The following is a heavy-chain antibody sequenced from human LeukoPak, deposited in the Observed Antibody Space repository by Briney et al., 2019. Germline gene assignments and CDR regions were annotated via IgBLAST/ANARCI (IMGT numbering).Heavy chain of an antibody. Sequence: GSSVTVSFTASGGTFSSYAISWVRQAPGRGLEWMGGIIPIFGTANYAQKFQGRVTITADESTSTAYMELSSLRSEDTAVYYCARTPWIQLWQPFDYWGQGTLVTVSS. CDR1: GGTFSSYA. D-gene: IGHD5-18*01. V-gene: IGHV1-69*01. CDR3: ARTPWIQLWQPFDY. CDR2: IIPIFGTA. J-gene: IGHJ4*02.